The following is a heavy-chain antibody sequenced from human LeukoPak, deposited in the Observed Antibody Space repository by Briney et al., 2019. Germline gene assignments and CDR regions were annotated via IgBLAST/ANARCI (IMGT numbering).Heavy chain of an antibody. CDR3: ASRSSTSIDY. Sequence: ASVKVSCKASGGTFSSYAISWVRQAPGQGLEWMGRINPNSGGTNYAQKFQGRVTMTRDTSISTAYMELSRLRSDDTAVYYCASRSSTSIDYWGQGTLVTVSS. J-gene: IGHJ4*02. CDR2: INPNSGGT. CDR1: GGTFSSYA. D-gene: IGHD2-2*01. V-gene: IGHV1-2*06.